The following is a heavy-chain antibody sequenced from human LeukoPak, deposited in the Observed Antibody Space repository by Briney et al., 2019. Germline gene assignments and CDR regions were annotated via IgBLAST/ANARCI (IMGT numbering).Heavy chain of an antibody. CDR1: GLTFSDYY. CDR2: ISTSGSTI. Sequence: SGGSLRLSCAASGLTFSDYYMSWIRQAPGKGLEWVSYISTSGSTIYYADSVKGRFTISRDNSKNTLYLQMNSLRAEDTAVYYCARAKWELQRYFDLWGRGTLVTVSS. V-gene: IGHV3-11*04. D-gene: IGHD1-26*01. CDR3: ARAKWELQRYFDL. J-gene: IGHJ2*01.